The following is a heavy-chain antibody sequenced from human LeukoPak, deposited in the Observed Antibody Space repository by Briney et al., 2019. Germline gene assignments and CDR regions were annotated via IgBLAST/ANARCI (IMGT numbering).Heavy chain of an antibody. CDR2: ISGSGGST. J-gene: IGHJ4*02. CDR1: GFTFSSYA. D-gene: IGHD3-22*01. CDR3: AKASHYDNSGYQYYFDY. V-gene: IGHV3-23*01. Sequence: GGSLRLSCAASGFTFSSYAMSWVRQAPGKGLNWVSAISGSGGSTYYADSVKGRFTISRDNSKNTLCLQVNSLRAEDTAVYYCAKASHYDNSGYQYYFDYWGQGTLVTVSS.